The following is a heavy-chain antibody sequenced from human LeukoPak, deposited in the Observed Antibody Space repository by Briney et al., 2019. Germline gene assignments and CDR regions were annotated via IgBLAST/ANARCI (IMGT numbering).Heavy chain of an antibody. V-gene: IGHV4-34*01. J-gene: IGHJ6*02. CDR3: ARVDV. CDR2: INHSGST. CDR1: GGSFSGYY. Sequence: SSETLSLTCAVYGGSFSGYYWSWIRQPPGKGLEWIGEINHSGSTNYNPSLKSRVTISVDTSKNQFSLKLSSVTAADTAVYYCARVDVWGQGTTVTVSS.